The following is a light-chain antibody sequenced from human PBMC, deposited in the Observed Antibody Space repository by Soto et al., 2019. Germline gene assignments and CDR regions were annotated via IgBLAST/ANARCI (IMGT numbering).Light chain of an antibody. V-gene: IGKV3-15*01. CDR1: QSVSSN. Sequence: EIVMTQSPATLSVSPGERATLSCRASQSVSSNFAWYQQKPGQAPRLLLYGASTRATAIPARFSGSGSATEFTLTISILQSEDVAVYYCQQYNNWPPLTFGGGTKVEIK. CDR3: QQYNNWPPLT. CDR2: GAS. J-gene: IGKJ4*01.